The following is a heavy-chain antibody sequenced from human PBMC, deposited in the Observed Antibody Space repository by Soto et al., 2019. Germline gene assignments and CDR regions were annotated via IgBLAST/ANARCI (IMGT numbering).Heavy chain of an antibody. V-gene: IGHV4-4*07. Sequence: QVQLQGSGPGQVKPSETLSLTYTVSGDSISDYFYWSWIRQPAGKGLEWIGRIYTDGTTKYNPSLKSRVTLSLDTSKIQFALRLSSVTAADTAVYYFAREVRGGFTGIFDQWGRGSRVTVSS. J-gene: IGHJ4*02. CDR3: AREVRGGFTGIFDQ. CDR2: IYTDGTT. D-gene: IGHD2-15*01. CDR1: GDSISDYFY.